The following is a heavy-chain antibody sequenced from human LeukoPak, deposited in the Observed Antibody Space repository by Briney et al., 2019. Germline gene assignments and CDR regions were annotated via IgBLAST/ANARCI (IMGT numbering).Heavy chain of an antibody. CDR3: ARLGQYCSGGSCSYYFDY. D-gene: IGHD2-15*01. V-gene: IGHV4-61*02. J-gene: IGHJ4*02. CDR1: GGSISSGSYY. CDR2: IYTSGST. Sequence: SETLSLTCTVSGGSISSGSYYWSWIRQPAGKGLEWIGRIYTSGSTNYNPSLKSRVTISVDTSKNQFSLKLSSVTAADTAVYYCARLGQYCSGGSCSYYFDYWGQGTLVTVSS.